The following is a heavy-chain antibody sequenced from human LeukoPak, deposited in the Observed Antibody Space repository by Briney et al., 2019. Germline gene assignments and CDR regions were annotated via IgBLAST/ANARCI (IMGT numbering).Heavy chain of an antibody. CDR3: AKDSIAVAGNVDY. CDR2: ISWNSGSI. J-gene: IGHJ4*02. D-gene: IGHD6-19*01. V-gene: IGHV3-9*01. Sequence: GGSLRLSCAASGFTFDDYAMHWVRQAPGKGLEWVSGISWNSGSIGYADSVKGGFTISRDNAKSSLYLQMNSLRAEDTALYYCAKDSIAVAGNVDYWGQGTLVTVAS. CDR1: GFTFDDYA.